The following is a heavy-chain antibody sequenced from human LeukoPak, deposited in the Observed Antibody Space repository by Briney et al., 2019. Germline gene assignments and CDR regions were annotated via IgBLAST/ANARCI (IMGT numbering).Heavy chain of an antibody. CDR2: IWYDGNNK. CDR1: GFSFSTFG. J-gene: IGHJ4*02. Sequence: AGGSLRLSCAASGFSFSTFGMHWVRQAPGKGLEWVAVIWYDGNNKYYADSVKGRFTISRDNFKNTVYLQMNGLRVEDTAIYYCARYNSGNFIDYWGQGTLVTVSS. V-gene: IGHV3-33*01. CDR3: ARYNSGNFIDY. D-gene: IGHD6-19*01.